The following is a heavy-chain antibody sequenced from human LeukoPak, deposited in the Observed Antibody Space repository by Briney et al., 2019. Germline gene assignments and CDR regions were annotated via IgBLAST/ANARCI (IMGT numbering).Heavy chain of an antibody. V-gene: IGHV3-21*01. J-gene: IGHJ4*02. CDR3: ASLAVAGTYYFDY. CDR2: ISSSSSYI. Sequence: PGGSLRLSCAASGFTFSSYSMNWVRQAPGKGLEWVSSISSSSSYIYYADSVKGRFTISRDNAKNSLYLQMNSLRAEDTAVYYCASLAVAGTYYFDYWGQGTLVTVSS. D-gene: IGHD6-19*01. CDR1: GFTFSSYS.